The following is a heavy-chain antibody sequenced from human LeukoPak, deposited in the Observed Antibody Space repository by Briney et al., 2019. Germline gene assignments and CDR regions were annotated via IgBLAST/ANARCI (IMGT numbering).Heavy chain of an antibody. V-gene: IGHV4-30-2*01. Sequence: SETLSLTCAVSGGSISSGGYSWSWIRQPPGKGLEWIGYIYHSGSTYYNPSLKSRVTISVDRSKNQFSLKLSSVTAADTAVYYCARWGGGYCSGGSCYGFDYWGQGTLVTVSS. CDR3: ARWGGGYCSGGSCYGFDY. CDR2: IYHSGST. J-gene: IGHJ4*02. D-gene: IGHD2-15*01. CDR1: GGSISSGGYS.